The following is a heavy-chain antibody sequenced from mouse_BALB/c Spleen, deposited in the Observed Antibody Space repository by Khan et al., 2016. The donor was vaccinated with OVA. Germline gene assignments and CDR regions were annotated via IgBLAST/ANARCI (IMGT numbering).Heavy chain of an antibody. D-gene: IGHD2-10*01. CDR1: GFSLTNYC. CDR2: IWSAGTI. J-gene: IGHJ4*01. Sequence: VKLEVSGPGLVEPSQTLSITCTTSGFSLTNYCVHWVRQPPGKGLEWLVVIWSAGTITYCSVLISRLSIIKDNAKSQVLLKMNSLQTNDTAMYYCARQPYYRYYMMDYWGQGTSVTVSS. CDR3: ARQPYYRYYMMDY. V-gene: IGHV2-6-1*01.